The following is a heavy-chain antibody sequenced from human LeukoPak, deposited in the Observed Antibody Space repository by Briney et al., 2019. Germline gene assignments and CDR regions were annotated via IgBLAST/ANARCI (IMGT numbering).Heavy chain of an antibody. CDR3: ATDLPAVAGTSN. V-gene: IGHV1-24*01. D-gene: IGHD6-19*01. CDR1: GYTLTELS. Sequence: ASVTVSFTVSGYTLTELSMHWVRQAPGKGLEWMGGFDPEDGETIYAQKFQGRVTMTEDTSTDTAYMELSSLRSEDTAVYYCATDLPAVAGTSNWGQGTLVTVSS. CDR2: FDPEDGET. J-gene: IGHJ4*02.